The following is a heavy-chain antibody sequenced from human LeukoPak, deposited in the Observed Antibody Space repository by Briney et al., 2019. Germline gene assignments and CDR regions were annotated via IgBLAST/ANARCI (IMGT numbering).Heavy chain of an antibody. D-gene: IGHD3-10*01. CDR1: GGSISSGDYY. Sequence: PSQTLSLTCTVSGGSISSGDYYWSWIRQPPGKGLEWIGYIYHSGSTYYNPSLKSRVTISVDRSKNQFSLKLSSVTAADTAVYYCARQLWFGELGWFDPWGQGTLVTVSS. CDR2: IYHSGST. J-gene: IGHJ5*02. V-gene: IGHV4-30-2*01. CDR3: ARQLWFGELGWFDP.